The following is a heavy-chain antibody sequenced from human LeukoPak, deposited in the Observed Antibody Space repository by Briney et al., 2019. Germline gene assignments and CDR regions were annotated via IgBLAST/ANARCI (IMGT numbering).Heavy chain of an antibody. CDR1: GFTFSSYA. D-gene: IGHD3-22*01. CDR2: ISGSGGST. CDR3: AKDRDYYDSSGYQKAFDI. J-gene: IGHJ3*02. Sequence: GGSLRLSCAASGFTFSSYAMSWARQAPGKGLEWVSAISGSGGSTYYADSVKGRFTISRDNSKNTLYLQMNSLRAEDTAVYYCAKDRDYYDSSGYQKAFDIWGQGTMVTVSS. V-gene: IGHV3-23*01.